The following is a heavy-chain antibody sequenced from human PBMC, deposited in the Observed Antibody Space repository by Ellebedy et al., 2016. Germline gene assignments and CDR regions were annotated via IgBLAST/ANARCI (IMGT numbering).Heavy chain of an antibody. CDR1: GFTFSNAW. V-gene: IGHV3-15*01. Sequence: GESLKISXAASGFTFSNAWMSWVRQAPGKGLEWVGRIKSKTDGGTTDYAAPVKGRFTISRDDSKNTLYLQMNSLKTEDTAVYYCTTDLVYYYDSTRGYARDYWGQGTLVTVSS. D-gene: IGHD3-22*01. J-gene: IGHJ4*02. CDR2: IKSKTDGGTT. CDR3: TTDLVYYYDSTRGYARDY.